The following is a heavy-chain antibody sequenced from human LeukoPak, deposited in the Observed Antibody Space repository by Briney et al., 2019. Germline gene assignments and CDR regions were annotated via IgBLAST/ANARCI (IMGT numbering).Heavy chain of an antibody. CDR2: ISSSSSYI. J-gene: IGHJ4*02. CDR1: GFTFSSYS. CDR3: ARGPPKRRVEMATIIDY. V-gene: IGHV3-21*01. D-gene: IGHD5-24*01. Sequence: PGGSLRLSCAASGFTFSSYSMNWVRQAPGKGLEWVSSISSSSSYIYYADSVKGRFTISRDNAKNSLYLQMNSLRAEDTAVYYCARGPPKRRVEMATIIDYWGQGTLVTVSS.